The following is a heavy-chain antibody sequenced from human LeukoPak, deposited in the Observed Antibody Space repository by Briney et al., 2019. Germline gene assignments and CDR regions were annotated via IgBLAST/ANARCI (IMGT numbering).Heavy chain of an antibody. V-gene: IGHV3-48*03. Sequence: GGSLRLSCAASGFTFSSYEMNWVRQAPGKGLEWVSYISSSGSTIYYADSVKGRFTISRDNAKNSLYLQMNSLRAEDTAVYYCARGYCSGGSCYSGDAFDIWGQGTMVTVSS. CDR1: GFTFSSYE. J-gene: IGHJ3*02. CDR3: ARGYCSGGSCYSGDAFDI. D-gene: IGHD2-15*01. CDR2: ISSSGSTI.